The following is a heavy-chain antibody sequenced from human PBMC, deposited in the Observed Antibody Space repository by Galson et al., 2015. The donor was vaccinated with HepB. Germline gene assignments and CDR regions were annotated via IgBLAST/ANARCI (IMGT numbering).Heavy chain of an antibody. CDR3: ARASIQYMDV. CDR1: GDTFRNDD. CDR2: IMAIFGTS. J-gene: IGHJ6*03. V-gene: IGHV1-69*13. Sequence: SVKVSCKASGDTFRNDDLIWVRQAPGQGLEWMGGIMAIFGTSNYAQRFQARVTITADENTNTAYMEMRSLRSEDTAVYYCARASIQYMDVWGKGTQVIVSS. D-gene: IGHD5-18*01.